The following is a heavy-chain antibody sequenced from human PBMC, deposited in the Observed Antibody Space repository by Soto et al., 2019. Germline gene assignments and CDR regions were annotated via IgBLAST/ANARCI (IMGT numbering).Heavy chain of an antibody. J-gene: IGHJ3*02. V-gene: IGHV3-21*01. CDR1: GFTFSSYS. CDR3: ARDPLYCSSTSCLRGAFDI. D-gene: IGHD2-2*01. Sequence: GGSLRLSCAASGFTFSSYSMNWVRQAPGKGLEWVSSISSSSSYIYYADSVKGRFTISRDNAKNSLYLKMNSLRAEDTAVYYCARDPLYCSSTSCLRGAFDIWGQGTMVTVSS. CDR2: ISSSSSYI.